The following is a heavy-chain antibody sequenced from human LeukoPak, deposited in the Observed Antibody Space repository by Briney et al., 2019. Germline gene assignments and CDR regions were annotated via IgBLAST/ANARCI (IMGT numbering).Heavy chain of an antibody. V-gene: IGHV3-15*01. Sequence: GGSLRLSCAASGFTFSNAWMSWVRQAPGKGLEWVGRIKSKTDGGTTDYAAPVKGRFTISRDDSKNTLYLQMNSLKTEDTAVYYCAKDRGKPTGEKGDYWGQGTLVTVSS. CDR2: IKSKTDGGTT. J-gene: IGHJ4*02. CDR1: GFTFSNAW. D-gene: IGHD7-27*01. CDR3: AKDRGKPTGEKGDY.